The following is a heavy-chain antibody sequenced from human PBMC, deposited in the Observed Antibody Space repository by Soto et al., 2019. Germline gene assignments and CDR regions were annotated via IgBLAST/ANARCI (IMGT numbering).Heavy chain of an antibody. V-gene: IGHV3-48*03. J-gene: IGHJ4*02. CDR2: ISSSGDTI. CDR3: ASDRFRGTYYLRGVTYFFEE. D-gene: IGHD1-26*01. Sequence: PGGSLRLSCAASGFTFSGYEMNWVRQAPGKGLEWVSYISSSGDTIYSADSVKGRFTISRDNAKNSLYLQMNSLRAEDTAVYYCASDRFRGTYYLRGVTYFFEEWGQGAPVTVSS. CDR1: GFTFSGYE.